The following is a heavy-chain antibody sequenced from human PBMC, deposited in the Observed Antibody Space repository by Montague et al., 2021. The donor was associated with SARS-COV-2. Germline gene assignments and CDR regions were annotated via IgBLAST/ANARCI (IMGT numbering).Heavy chain of an antibody. J-gene: IGHJ5*02. CDR3: ARNPRPAAMWGWFDP. CDR1: GGSISSGGYY. V-gene: IGHV4-31*03. D-gene: IGHD2-2*01. CDR2: IYYSGST. Sequence: TLSLTCTVSGGSISSGGYYWSWLRQHPGKGLEWIGYIYYSGSTYYNPSLKSRVTISVDTSKNQFSLKLSSATAADTAVYYCARNPRPAAMWGWFDPWGQGTLVTVSS.